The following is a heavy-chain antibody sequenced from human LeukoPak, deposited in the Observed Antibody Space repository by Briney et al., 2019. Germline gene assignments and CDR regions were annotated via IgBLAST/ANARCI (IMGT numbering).Heavy chain of an antibody. CDR3: AKDGSKGYCSSTSCYGDAFDI. J-gene: IGHJ3*02. D-gene: IGHD2-2*01. Sequence: GGSLRLSCAASGFTFSSYAMSGVRQAPGKGLEGVSAISGSGGSTYYADSVKGRFTISRDNSKNTLYLRMNSLRAEDTAVYYCAKDGSKGYCSSTSCYGDAFDIWGQGTMVTVSS. CDR2: ISGSGGST. CDR1: GFTFSSYA. V-gene: IGHV3-23*01.